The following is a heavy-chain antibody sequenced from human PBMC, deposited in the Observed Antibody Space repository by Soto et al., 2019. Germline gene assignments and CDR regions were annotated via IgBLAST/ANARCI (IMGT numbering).Heavy chain of an antibody. CDR1: GFTFSSYW. V-gene: IGHV3-7*01. CDR3: ARPLVGATSDAFDI. J-gene: IGHJ3*02. Sequence: PGGSLRLSCAASGFTFSSYWMSWVRQAPGKGLEWVANIKQDGSEKYYVDSVKGRFTISRDNAKNSLYLQMNSLRAEDTAVYYCARPLVGATSDAFDIWGQGTMVTVSS. CDR2: IKQDGSEK. D-gene: IGHD1-26*01.